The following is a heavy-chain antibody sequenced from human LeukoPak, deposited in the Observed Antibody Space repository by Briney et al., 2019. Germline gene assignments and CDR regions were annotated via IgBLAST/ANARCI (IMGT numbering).Heavy chain of an antibody. Sequence: ASVKLSCKTSGYTFGTSGICWVRQAPGQGLEWMGWIRPDFRMTYYAQKVQGRVAMTADTSTRTAYLELRSLRSDDTAVYYCARDGPLGYFQDWGQATRVTVSS. V-gene: IGHV1-18*01. J-gene: IGHJ1*01. CDR2: IRPDFRMT. CDR1: GYTFGTSG. CDR3: ARDGPLGYFQD. D-gene: IGHD3-10*01.